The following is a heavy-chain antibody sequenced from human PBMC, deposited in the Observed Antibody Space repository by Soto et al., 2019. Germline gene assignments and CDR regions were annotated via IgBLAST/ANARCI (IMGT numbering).Heavy chain of an antibody. V-gene: IGHV3-23*01. CDR3: AKSRGHFYYHGLDV. Sequence: GGSLRLSCAASGFTFSSYAMSWVRQAPGKGLEWVSAISGSDTSTYYADSVKGRFTISRDSSKNTLYLQLTSLRAEDTAVFYCAKSRGHFYYHGLDVWGQGTTVTVSS. CDR2: ISGSDTST. J-gene: IGHJ6*02. CDR1: GFTFSSYA.